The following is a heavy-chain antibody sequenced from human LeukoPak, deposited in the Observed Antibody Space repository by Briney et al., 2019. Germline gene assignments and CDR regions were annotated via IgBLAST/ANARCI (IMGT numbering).Heavy chain of an antibody. CDR2: IIPIFDAA. D-gene: IGHD1-7*01. CDR3: AREVGNWNYKFDP. J-gene: IGHJ5*02. V-gene: IGHV1-69*06. CDR1: GDTSSNHA. Sequence: SVKVSCKASGDTSSNHAISWVRQAPGHGLEWVGRIIPIFDAANYAQKFQGRVTITADKSTSTVYMELSSLRSEDTAVFYCAREVGNWNYKFDPWGQGTLVTVSS.